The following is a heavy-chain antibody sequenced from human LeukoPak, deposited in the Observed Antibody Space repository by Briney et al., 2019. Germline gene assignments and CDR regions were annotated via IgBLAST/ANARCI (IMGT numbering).Heavy chain of an antibody. V-gene: IGHV4-31*03. CDR1: GGSISSGGYY. Sequence: SQTLSLTCTVSGGSISSGGYYWSWIRQHPGKGLEWIGYIYYSGSTHYNPSLKSRVTISVDTSKNQFSLKLSSVTAADTAVYYCARCGYSYEDAFDIWGQGTMVTVSS. J-gene: IGHJ3*02. CDR2: IYYSGST. D-gene: IGHD5-18*01. CDR3: ARCGYSYEDAFDI.